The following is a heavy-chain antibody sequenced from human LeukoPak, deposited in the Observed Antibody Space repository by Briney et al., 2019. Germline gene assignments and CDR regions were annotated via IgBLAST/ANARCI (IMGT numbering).Heavy chain of an antibody. V-gene: IGHV1-2*04. D-gene: IGHD5-12*01. Sequence: GASVKVSCKASGYTFTGYYMHWVRQAPGQGLEWMGWINPNSGGTNYAQKFQGWVTMTRDTSISTAYMELSRLRSDDTAVYYCAREMMGYDFSPYDAFDIWGQGTMVTVSS. J-gene: IGHJ3*02. CDR2: INPNSGGT. CDR3: AREMMGYDFSPYDAFDI. CDR1: GYTFTGYY.